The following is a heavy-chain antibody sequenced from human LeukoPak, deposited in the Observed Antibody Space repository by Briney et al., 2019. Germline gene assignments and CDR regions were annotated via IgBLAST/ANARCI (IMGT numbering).Heavy chain of an antibody. CDR3: AKDWGYYYDSSGYHPVQH. J-gene: IGHJ1*01. Sequence: PGGSLRLSCAASGFTFSDYHMTWIRQAPGKGLEWVSYISSNGNTIYYADSVKGRFTISRDNAKNSLSLQMNSLRAEDTAVYYCAKDWGYYYDSSGYHPVQHWGQGTLVTVSS. D-gene: IGHD3-22*01. CDR2: ISSNGNTI. CDR1: GFTFSDYH. V-gene: IGHV3-11*01.